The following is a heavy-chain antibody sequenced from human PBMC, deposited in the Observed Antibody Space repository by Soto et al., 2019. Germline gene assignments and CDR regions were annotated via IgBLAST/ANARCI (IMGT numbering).Heavy chain of an antibody. Sequence: EVQLLESGGGLVQPGGSQRLSCAASGFTFSSYAMSWVRQAPGKGLEWVSAISGSGGSTYYADSVKGRFTISRDNSKNTLYLQMNSLRAEDTAVYYCAKDIRYYYDSSGYYYSNYFDYWGQGTLVTVSS. J-gene: IGHJ4*02. CDR2: ISGSGGST. D-gene: IGHD3-22*01. V-gene: IGHV3-23*01. CDR3: AKDIRYYYDSSGYYYSNYFDY. CDR1: GFTFSSYA.